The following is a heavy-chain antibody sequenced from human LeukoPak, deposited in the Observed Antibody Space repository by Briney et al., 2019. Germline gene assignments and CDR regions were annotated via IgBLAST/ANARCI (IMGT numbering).Heavy chain of an antibody. CDR2: INPNSGGT. CDR1: GYTFTAYY. Sequence: ASVKVSCKASGYTFTAYYMHWVRQAPGQGLEWMGWINPNSGGTNYAQKFQGRVTITRDTSASTAYMELSSLRSEDTAVYYCARDDEGIAAGDDAFDIWGQGTMVTVSS. D-gene: IGHD6-13*01. CDR3: ARDDEGIAAGDDAFDI. J-gene: IGHJ3*02. V-gene: IGHV1-2*02.